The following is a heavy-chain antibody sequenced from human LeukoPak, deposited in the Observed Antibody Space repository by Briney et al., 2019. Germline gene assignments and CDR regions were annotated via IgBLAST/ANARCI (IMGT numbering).Heavy chain of an antibody. D-gene: IGHD5-12*01. V-gene: IGHV3-72*01. Sequence: GGSLRLSCAASGLTSSDHYMDWVRQALGKGLEWVGRTRNKANSYTTEYAASVKGRFTISRDDSKNPLYLQMNSLKTEDTAVYYCVAKTGYSGYDPGSWGQGTLVTVSS. CDR3: VAKTGYSGYDPGS. J-gene: IGHJ4*02. CDR1: GLTSSDHY. CDR2: TRNKANSYTT.